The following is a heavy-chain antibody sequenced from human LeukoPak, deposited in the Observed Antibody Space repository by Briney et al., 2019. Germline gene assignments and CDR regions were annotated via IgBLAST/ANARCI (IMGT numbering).Heavy chain of an antibody. CDR3: ARSYDFWSGYYPFDY. J-gene: IGHJ4*02. V-gene: IGHV1-2*02. CDR2: INPNSGGT. D-gene: IGHD3-3*01. CDR1: GYTFTGYY. Sequence: GASVKVSCKASGYTFTGYYMHWVRQAPGQGLEWMGWINPNSGGTNYAQKFQGRVTMATDTSTSTAYMELRSLRSDDTAVYYCARSYDFWSGYYPFDYWGQGTLVTVSS.